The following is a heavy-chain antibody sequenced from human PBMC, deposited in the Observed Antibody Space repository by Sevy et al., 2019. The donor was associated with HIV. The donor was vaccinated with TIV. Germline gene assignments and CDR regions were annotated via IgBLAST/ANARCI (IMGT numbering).Heavy chain of an antibody. D-gene: IGHD1-26*01. CDR3: ANAYSGSYSHSYLYALDV. CDR1: GFSFSYYG. J-gene: IGHJ6*02. V-gene: IGHV3-30*18. CDR2: ISHDGISE. Sequence: GGSLRLSCIGSGFSFSYYGIHWVRQSPGKGLDWVALISHDGISEYYADSVNGRFTISRDNSKNTVYLEMNSLRNEDTAIYFCANAYSGSYSHSYLYALDVWGQGTTVTVSS.